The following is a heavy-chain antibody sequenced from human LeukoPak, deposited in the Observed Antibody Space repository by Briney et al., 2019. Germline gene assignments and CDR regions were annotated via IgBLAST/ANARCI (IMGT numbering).Heavy chain of an antibody. D-gene: IGHD6-13*01. V-gene: IGHV4-59*01. CDR3: ATESGIDAFDI. Sequence: PSETLSLTCTVSGGSISSYYWSWIRQPPGKGLEWIGYIYYSGSTNYNPSLKSRVTISVDTSKNQFSLKLSSVTAADTAVYYCATESGIDAFDIWGQGTMVTVSS. J-gene: IGHJ3*02. CDR2: IYYSGST. CDR1: GGSISSYY.